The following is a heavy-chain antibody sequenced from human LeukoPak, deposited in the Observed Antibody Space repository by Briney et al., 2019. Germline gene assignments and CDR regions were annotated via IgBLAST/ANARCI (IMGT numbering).Heavy chain of an antibody. CDR3: AELGITMIGGV. CDR1: GFTSSSYA. CDR2: ISSSGSTI. Sequence: PGGSLRLSCAASGFTSSSYAMSWVRQAPGKGLEWVSAISSSGSTIYYADSVKGRFTISRDNAKNSLYLQMNSLRAEDTAVYYCAELGITMIGGVWGKGTTVTISS. V-gene: IGHV3-48*03. J-gene: IGHJ6*04. D-gene: IGHD3-10*02.